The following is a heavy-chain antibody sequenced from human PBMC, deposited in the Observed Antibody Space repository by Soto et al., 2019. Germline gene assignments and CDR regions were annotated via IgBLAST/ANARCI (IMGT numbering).Heavy chain of an antibody. V-gene: IGHV1-8*01. CDR1: GYGFTSLD. CDR2: MEPSTGRT. CDR3: ARGVSAGVDH. J-gene: IGHJ4*02. Sequence: ASVKVSCKASGYGFTSLDINWVRQTAGRGLEWMGWMEPSTGRTGYAQEFQGRVTMTRDTSINTAYMELTTLTSDDTAFYYCARGVSAGVDHWGQGTLVTVSS. D-gene: IGHD1-26*01.